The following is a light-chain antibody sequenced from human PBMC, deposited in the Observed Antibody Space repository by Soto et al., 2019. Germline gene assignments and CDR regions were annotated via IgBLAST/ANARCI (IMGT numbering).Light chain of an antibody. J-gene: IGKJ1*01. CDR2: DAS. CDR1: QTIRRW. CDR3: QHYNSDPWT. Sequence: DIEMTQSPSTLSASVGDRVTITCRASQTIRRWLAWYQQRPGKAPKVLIYDASTLESGVPARFSGSGSETQFSLTISSLQPEDSATYYCQHYNSDPWTFGQGTKV. V-gene: IGKV1-5*01.